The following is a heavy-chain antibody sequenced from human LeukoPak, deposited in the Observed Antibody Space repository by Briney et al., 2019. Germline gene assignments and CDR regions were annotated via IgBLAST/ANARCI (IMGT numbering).Heavy chain of an antibody. D-gene: IGHD2-21*01. J-gene: IGHJ6*02. CDR3: ATSNHIATIPVVLRDLYYGLDV. V-gene: IGHV3-15*01. Sequence: GGTPRPSCAVSGLTAPNVGRTGGAGVPGEGLWSIAGIKSKSEVETTTYAAPVRGRFTMSRDVSKNTLHLQMEGLKTGDTAIYYCATSNHIATIPVVLRDLYYGLDVWGQGTAVTVSS. CDR1: GLTAPNVG. CDR2: IKSKSEVETT.